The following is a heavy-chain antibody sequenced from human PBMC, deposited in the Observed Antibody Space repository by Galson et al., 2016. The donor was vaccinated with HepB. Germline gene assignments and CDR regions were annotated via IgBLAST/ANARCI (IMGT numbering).Heavy chain of an antibody. CDR3: GRDGNAFNFDF. J-gene: IGHJ4*02. D-gene: IGHD1-1*01. CDR2: ISPSGDTT. V-gene: IGHV1-46*01. CDR1: GYSLTTYY. Sequence: SVKVSCKAFGYSLTTYYMQWVRQAPGQGLEWLATISPSGDTTNYAPTFQGRVSVTRDTSTSTVYLELSSLRSEDTAIYFCGRDGNAFNFDFWGQGTLVTVSS.